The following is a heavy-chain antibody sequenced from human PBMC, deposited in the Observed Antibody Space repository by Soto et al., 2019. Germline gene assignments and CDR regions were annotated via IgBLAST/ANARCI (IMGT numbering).Heavy chain of an antibody. Sequence: QVQLVESGGDMVQAGTSLRLSCTGSGFTFNSLSLHWVRQGPDKGLEWVAVVSCDGKVTYYADSVKGRFTVSRDKCKNTIYLQATSLRAEGTAVYYCAWEPCGASQHFAYGGQGTAVTVSS. D-gene: IGHD2-21*01. CDR3: AWEPCGASQHFAY. CDR1: GFTFNSLS. V-gene: IGHV3-30*04. CDR2: VSCDGKVT. J-gene: IGHJ4*02.